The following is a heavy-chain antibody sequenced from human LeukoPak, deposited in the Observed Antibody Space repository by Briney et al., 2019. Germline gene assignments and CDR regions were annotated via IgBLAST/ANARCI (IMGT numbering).Heavy chain of an antibody. CDR3: AREGLDY. J-gene: IGHJ4*02. CDR1: EYIFTNFD. V-gene: IGHV1-8*03. Sequence: WASVKVSCKASEYIFTNFDINWVRQATGQGLEWMGYMNPNSGKTVYAQKFQGRVTITKNTSISTAYMEVSSLRSEDTAVYYCAREGLDYRGQGTLVTVSS. CDR2: MNPNSGKT.